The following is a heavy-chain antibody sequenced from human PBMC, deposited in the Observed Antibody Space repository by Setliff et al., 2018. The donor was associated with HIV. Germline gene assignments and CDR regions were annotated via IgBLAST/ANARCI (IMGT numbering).Heavy chain of an antibody. V-gene: IGHV3-48*03. Sequence: PGGSLRLSCAASGFTFSNYEMNWVRQAPGKGLEWVSYISRSGSTIHYADSVKGRFTISRDNSKNTVYLQVNSLRAEDTAVYYCAKGYFDWLRAGTFDYWGQGSLVTVSS. CDR2: ISRSGSTI. CDR3: AKGYFDWLRAGTFDY. D-gene: IGHD3-9*01. J-gene: IGHJ4*02. CDR1: GFTFSNYE.